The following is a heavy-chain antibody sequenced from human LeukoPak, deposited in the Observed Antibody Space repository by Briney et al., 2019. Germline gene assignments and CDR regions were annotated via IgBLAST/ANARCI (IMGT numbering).Heavy chain of an antibody. Sequence: GGSLRLSCAASGFTFSSYSMNWVRQAPGKGLEWVSSISSSSSYIYYADSVKGRFTISRDNAKNSLYLQMNSLRAEDTAVYYCARTTAMVLGGAFDIWGQGTMVTVSS. J-gene: IGHJ3*02. CDR3: ARTTAMVLGGAFDI. V-gene: IGHV3-21*01. D-gene: IGHD5-18*01. CDR1: GFTFSSYS. CDR2: ISSSSSYI.